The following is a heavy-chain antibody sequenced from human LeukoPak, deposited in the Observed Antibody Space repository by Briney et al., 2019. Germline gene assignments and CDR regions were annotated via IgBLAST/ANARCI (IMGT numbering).Heavy chain of an antibody. CDR1: GGSISSSSYY. Sequence: KPSETLSLTCTVSGGSISSSSYYWGWIRQPPGKGLEWIGSIYYSGSTYYNPSLKSRVTISVDTSKNQFSLKLSSVTAADTAVYYCARHVWIAPFGYWGQGTLVTVSS. D-gene: IGHD2-2*03. CDR3: ARHVWIAPFGY. CDR2: IYYSGST. V-gene: IGHV4-39*01. J-gene: IGHJ4*02.